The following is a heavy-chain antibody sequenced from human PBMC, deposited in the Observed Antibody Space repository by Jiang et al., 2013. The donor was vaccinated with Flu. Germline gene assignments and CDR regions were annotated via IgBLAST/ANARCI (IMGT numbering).Heavy chain of an antibody. J-gene: IGHJ4*02. CDR2: IIPIFGTA. CDR1: TFSSYA. D-gene: IGHD5-24*01. V-gene: IGHV1-69*06. Sequence: TFSSYAISWVRQAPGQGLEWMGGIIPIFGTANYAQKFQGRVTITADKSTNTAYMELSSLRSEDTAVYYCARTEMATITLDYWGQGTLVTVSS. CDR3: ARTEMATITLDY.